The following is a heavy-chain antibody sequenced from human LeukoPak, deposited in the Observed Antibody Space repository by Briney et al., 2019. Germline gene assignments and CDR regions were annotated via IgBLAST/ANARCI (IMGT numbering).Heavy chain of an antibody. V-gene: IGHV3-23*01. CDR3: AKGVQLGGYYFDY. D-gene: IGHD1-1*01. CDR2: ISGSGGST. J-gene: IGHJ4*02. CDR1: GLTVSRNY. Sequence: GGSLRLSCAASGLTVSRNYMSWVRQAPGKGLEWISGISGSGGSTYYADSVKGRFTISRDNPKNTLYLQMDSLRAEDTAIYYCAKGVQLGGYYFDYWGQGTLVTVSS.